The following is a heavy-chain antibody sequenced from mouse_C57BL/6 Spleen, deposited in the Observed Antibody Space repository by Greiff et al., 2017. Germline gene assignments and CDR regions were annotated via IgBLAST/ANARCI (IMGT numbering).Heavy chain of an antibody. V-gene: IGHV1-26*01. CDR3: ARWLLRGYYAMDY. CDR1: GYTFTDHY. Sequence: VQLQQSGPELVKPGASVKISCKASGYTFTDHYMNWVKQSHGKSLEWIGDINPNNGGTSYNQKFKGKATLTVDKSSSTAYMELRSLTSEDSAVYYCARWLLRGYYAMDYWGQGTSVTVSS. D-gene: IGHD2-3*01. CDR2: INPNNGGT. J-gene: IGHJ4*01.